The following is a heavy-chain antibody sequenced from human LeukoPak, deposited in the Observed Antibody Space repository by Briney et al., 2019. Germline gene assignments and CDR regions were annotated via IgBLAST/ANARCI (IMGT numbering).Heavy chain of an antibody. Sequence: PGGSLRLSCAASGFTFSSYGMHWVRQAPGKGLEWVAVISYDGSNKYYADSVKGRFTISRDNSKNTLYLQMNSLRAEDTAVYYCALVVVVAATGAFDIWGQGTMVTVSS. J-gene: IGHJ3*02. CDR1: GFTFSSYG. D-gene: IGHD2-15*01. CDR3: ALVVVVAATGAFDI. V-gene: IGHV3-30*03. CDR2: ISYDGSNK.